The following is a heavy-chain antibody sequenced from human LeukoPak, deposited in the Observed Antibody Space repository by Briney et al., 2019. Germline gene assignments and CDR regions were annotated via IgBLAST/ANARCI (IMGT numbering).Heavy chain of an antibody. Sequence: GGSLGLSCAASGFTFSSYAMSWVRQAPGKGLEWVSVISGSGGSTYSADSVKGRFTISRDNSKNTLYLQMNSLRAEDTAVYFCAKSPDGGRLFHFDYWGQGTLVTVSS. CDR2: ISGSGGST. D-gene: IGHD1-26*01. V-gene: IGHV3-23*01. CDR1: GFTFSSYA. J-gene: IGHJ4*02. CDR3: AKSPDGGRLFHFDY.